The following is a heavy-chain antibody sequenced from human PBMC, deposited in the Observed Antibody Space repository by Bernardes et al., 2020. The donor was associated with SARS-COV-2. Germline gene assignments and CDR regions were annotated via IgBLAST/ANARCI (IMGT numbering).Heavy chain of an antibody. Sequence: GGSLRLSCAASGFTFSNYSMNWVRQAPGKGLEWLSYISSSGSTIYYVDSVKGRFTISRDNAKNSLYLQMSSLRDEDTAVYYCARDPGGWSEGIDYWGHGTTVTASS. CDR2: ISSSGSTI. V-gene: IGHV3-48*02. CDR1: GFTFSNYS. CDR3: ARDPGGWSEGIDY. J-gene: IGHJ4*03. D-gene: IGHD6-19*01.